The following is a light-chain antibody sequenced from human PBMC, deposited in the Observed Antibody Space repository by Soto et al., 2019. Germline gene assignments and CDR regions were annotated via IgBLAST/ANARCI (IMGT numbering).Light chain of an antibody. CDR3: SSYASSSSYV. CDR2: EVT. J-gene: IGLJ1*01. Sequence: SALTQPASVSGSPRQSITISCTGTSSDVGGYNHVSWYQIHPGKAPKLIIYEVTSRPSGVSYRFSGSKSGNSASLTISGLQAEDEADYYCSSYASSSSYVFGGGTKVTVL. V-gene: IGLV2-14*01. CDR1: SSDVGGYNH.